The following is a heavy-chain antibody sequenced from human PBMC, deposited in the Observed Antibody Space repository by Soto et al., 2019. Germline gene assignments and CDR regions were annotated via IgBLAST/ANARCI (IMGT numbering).Heavy chain of an antibody. CDR1: GAPITSNY. Sequence: SETLSLTCSVSGAPITSNYWTWIRQPPGKGLEWIGYLDHQGYSNYSPSLRSRVSMSIDTYKNQLSLKVLSVIAADTAVYYCARVPVTGYFDWRDPWGQGTLVTVSS. J-gene: IGHJ5*02. CDR3: ARVPVTGYFDWRDP. CDR2: LDHQGYS. D-gene: IGHD3-9*01. V-gene: IGHV4-59*01.